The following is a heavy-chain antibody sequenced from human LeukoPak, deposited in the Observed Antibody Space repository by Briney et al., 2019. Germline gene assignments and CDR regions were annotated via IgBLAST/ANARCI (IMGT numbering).Heavy chain of an antibody. Sequence: ASVKVSRKASGYTFTGYYMHWVRQAPGQGLEWMGRINPNSGGTNYAQKFQGRVTMTRDTSISTAYMELSRLRSDDTAVYYCARADLYYYDSSGYNWGQGTLVTVSS. CDR1: GYTFTGYY. D-gene: IGHD3-22*01. CDR3: ARADLYYYDSSGYN. V-gene: IGHV1-2*06. CDR2: INPNSGGT. J-gene: IGHJ4*02.